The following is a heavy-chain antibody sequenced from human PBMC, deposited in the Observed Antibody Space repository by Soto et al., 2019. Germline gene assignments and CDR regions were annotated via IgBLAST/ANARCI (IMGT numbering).Heavy chain of an antibody. CDR3: ARGGFYYYYYGMDV. V-gene: IGHV3-33*01. J-gene: IGHJ6*02. D-gene: IGHD3-16*01. CDR2: IWYDGSNK. Sequence: SGGSLRLSCAASGFTFSSYGMHWVRQAPGKGLEWVAVIWYDGSNKYYADSVKGRFTISRDNSKNTLYLQMNSLRAEDTAVYYCARGGFYYYYYGMDVWGQGTTVTVSS. CDR1: GFTFSSYG.